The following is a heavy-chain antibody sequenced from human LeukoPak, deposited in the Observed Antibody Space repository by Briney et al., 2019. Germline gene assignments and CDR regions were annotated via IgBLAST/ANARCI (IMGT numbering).Heavy chain of an antibody. CDR3: AREGYYGSGSGGYFDY. CDR2: ISYDGSNK. Sequence: GGSLRLSCAVSGFTFSSYAMHWVRQAPGKGLEGVAVISYDGSNKYYADSVKGRFTISRDNSKNTLYLQMNSLRAEDTAVYYCAREGYYGSGSGGYFDYWGQGTLVTVSS. J-gene: IGHJ4*02. CDR1: GFTFSSYA. V-gene: IGHV3-30*04. D-gene: IGHD3-10*01.